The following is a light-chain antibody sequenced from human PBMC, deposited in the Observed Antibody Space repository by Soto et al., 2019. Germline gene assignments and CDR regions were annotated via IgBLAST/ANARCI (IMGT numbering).Light chain of an antibody. J-gene: IGLJ2*01. CDR1: SSDIGAYHY. CDR2: AVN. V-gene: IGLV2-14*01. CDR3: YSYTNSDTVI. Sequence: QSVPTQAASVSGSPGQSITISRTGTSSDIGAYHYVSWYQQRPGKAPKLMIYAVNNRPSGISNRFSGSKSGNTASLTISGLQAEDEAVYYCYSYTNSDTVIFGGGTKLTVL.